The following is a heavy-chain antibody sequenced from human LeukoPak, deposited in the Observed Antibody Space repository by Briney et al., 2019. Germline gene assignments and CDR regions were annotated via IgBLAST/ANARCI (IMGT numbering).Heavy chain of an antibody. V-gene: IGHV3-30*18. Sequence: GGSLRLSCAASGFTFSSYGMHWVRQAPGEGLEWVAVISHDGSNKYYADSVKGRFTISRDNSKNTLYLQMNSLRAVDTAVYYCANENYYGSGSYPDYWGQGTLVTVSS. D-gene: IGHD3-10*01. CDR2: ISHDGSNK. J-gene: IGHJ4*02. CDR3: ANENYYGSGSYPDY. CDR1: GFTFSSYG.